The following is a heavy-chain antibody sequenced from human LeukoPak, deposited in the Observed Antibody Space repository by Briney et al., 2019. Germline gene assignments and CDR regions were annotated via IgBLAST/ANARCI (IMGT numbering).Heavy chain of an antibody. Sequence: GGSLRLSCAASGFTVSSNYMSWVRQAPGKGQEWVSVIYSGGSPHYADSVKGRFTISRDNSKNTLYLQMNSLRAEDTAVYYCASSIAAAGTFGYWGQGTLVTVSS. CDR1: GFTVSSNY. J-gene: IGHJ4*02. CDR2: IYSGGSP. V-gene: IGHV3-66*01. CDR3: ASSIAAAGTFGY. D-gene: IGHD6-13*01.